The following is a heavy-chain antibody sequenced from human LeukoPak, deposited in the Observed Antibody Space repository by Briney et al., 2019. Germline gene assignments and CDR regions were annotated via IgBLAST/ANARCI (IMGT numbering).Heavy chain of an antibody. D-gene: IGHD1-26*01. CDR2: IKEDESEK. CDR1: GFTYSRYW. Sequence: AGGSLRLSCAASGFTYSRYWMSWVRQAPGTGLEWVANIKEDESEKYYVDSVKGRFTISRDNAKNSLYLHMNSLRAEDTAVYYCVRDFRTTGRELFRGYYYGMDVWGQGTTVTVSS. V-gene: IGHV3-7*01. J-gene: IGHJ6*02. CDR3: VRDFRTTGRELFRGYYYGMDV.